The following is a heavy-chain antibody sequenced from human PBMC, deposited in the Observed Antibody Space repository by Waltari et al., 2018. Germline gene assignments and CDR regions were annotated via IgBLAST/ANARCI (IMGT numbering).Heavy chain of an antibody. CDR3: AEGGKTKVYYYGMDV. D-gene: IGHD3-16*01. Sequence: QVQLVQSGAEVKKPGSSVKVSCKASGSTFSSYAISWVRQAPGQGLEWMGGSIPIFGTANHAQKIKGRVTITADEYTSTAYMELSSLRAEDTAVYYCAEGGKTKVYYYGMDVWGQGTTVTVSS. CDR2: SIPIFGTA. CDR1: GSTFSSYA. J-gene: IGHJ6*02. V-gene: IGHV1-69*01.